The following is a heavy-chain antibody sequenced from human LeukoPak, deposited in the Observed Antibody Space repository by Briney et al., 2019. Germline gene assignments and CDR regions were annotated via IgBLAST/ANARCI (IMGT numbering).Heavy chain of an antibody. Sequence: PGGSLRLSCAASGFTFSSYAMSWVRQAPGKGLEWVSAISDSGGSTYYADSVKGRFTISRDNSKNTLYLQTNSLRAEDTAVYYCAKDRLRYRAAAFGYWGQGTLVTVSS. J-gene: IGHJ4*02. V-gene: IGHV3-23*01. D-gene: IGHD6-13*01. CDR1: GFTFSSYA. CDR2: ISDSGGST. CDR3: AKDRLRYRAAAFGY.